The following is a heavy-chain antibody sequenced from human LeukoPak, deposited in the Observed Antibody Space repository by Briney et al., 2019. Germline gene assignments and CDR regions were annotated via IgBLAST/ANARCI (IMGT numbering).Heavy chain of an antibody. CDR1: GFTFSTSW. Sequence: GGSLSLFCAASGFTFSTSWMHWVRQAPGKGLVWVSRIDGDGSRTSYADSVKGRFTISRGNAKNTLYLQMNSLRAEDTAMYYCARASNYFDSRGLHWFDPWGQETLVTVSS. J-gene: IGHJ5*02. CDR2: IDGDGSRT. D-gene: IGHD3-22*01. V-gene: IGHV3-74*01. CDR3: ARASNYFDSRGLHWFDP.